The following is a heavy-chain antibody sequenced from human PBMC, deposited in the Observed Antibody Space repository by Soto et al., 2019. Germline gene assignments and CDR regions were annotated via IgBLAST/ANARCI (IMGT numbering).Heavy chain of an antibody. CDR3: AREGGRMYYYDSSGGDAFDI. CDR2: INPNSGGT. J-gene: IGHJ3*02. Sequence: ASGKVSCKASGYTFTGYYMHWVRQAPGQGLEWMGWINPNSGGTNYAQKFQGWVTMTRDTSISTAHMELSRLRSDDTAVYYCAREGGRMYYYDSSGGDAFDIWGQGTMVTVS. V-gene: IGHV1-2*04. D-gene: IGHD3-22*01. CDR1: GYTFTGYY.